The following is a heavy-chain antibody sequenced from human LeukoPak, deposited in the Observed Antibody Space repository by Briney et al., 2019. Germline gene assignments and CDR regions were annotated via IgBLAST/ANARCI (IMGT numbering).Heavy chain of an antibody. V-gene: IGHV1-24*01. CDR3: AATLNYYDSSGYYPHFDH. J-gene: IGHJ4*02. CDR2: FDPEDGET. CDR1: GYTLTELS. D-gene: IGHD3-22*01. Sequence: GASVKVSCKVSGYTLTELSMHWVRQAPGKGLEWMGGFDPEDGETIYAQKFQGRVTMTEDTSTDTAYMELSSLRSEDTAVYYCAATLNYYDSSGYYPHFDHWGQGTLVTVSS.